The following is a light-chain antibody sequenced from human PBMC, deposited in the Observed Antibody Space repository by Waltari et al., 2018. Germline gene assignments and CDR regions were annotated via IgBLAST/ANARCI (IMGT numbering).Light chain of an antibody. J-gene: IGLJ2*01. CDR1: SSDVGNYKR. CDR2: AVS. Sequence: QSALTQPASVSGSPGQSITISCTGTSSDVGNYKRLSWYQQPPGKAPKLMIYAVSKRPSGVSVRFSGSKSGDMASLTISGLQPEDEAEYFCSSYAGSSKGVFGGGTKVTVL. V-gene: IGLV2-23*02. CDR3: SSYAGSSKGV.